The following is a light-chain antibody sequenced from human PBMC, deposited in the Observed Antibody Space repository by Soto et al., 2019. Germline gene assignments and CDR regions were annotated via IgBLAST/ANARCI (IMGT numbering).Light chain of an antibody. J-gene: IGLJ1*01. CDR1: TSNIGAGSD. Sequence: QSALTQPPSVSGGPGQRVTISCTGTTSNIGAGSDIHWYQQLPGKAPKLLIYSNSHRPSGVPSRFSGSKSGTSASLAITGLQAEDEGDYFCQDYDTSLSGLSGIYDFGSGTKVTVL. CDR2: SNS. V-gene: IGLV1-40*01. CDR3: QDYDTSLSGLSGIYD.